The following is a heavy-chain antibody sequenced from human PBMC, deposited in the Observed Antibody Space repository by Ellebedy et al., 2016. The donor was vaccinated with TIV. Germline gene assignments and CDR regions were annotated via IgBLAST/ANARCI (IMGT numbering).Heavy chain of an antibody. J-gene: IGHJ5*02. CDR1: GGSLSNFD. CDR3: ARNIEGTLADWFDP. Sequence: ASVKVSCKASGGSLSNFDISWVRQAPGQGLEWMGGIMPVFGVATYAKKFQGRVTITADTSTSTVYMELRSLRFDDSAVYYCARNIEGTLADWFDPWGPGTLVTVSS. D-gene: IGHD5-12*01. V-gene: IGHV1-69*10. CDR2: IMPVFGVA.